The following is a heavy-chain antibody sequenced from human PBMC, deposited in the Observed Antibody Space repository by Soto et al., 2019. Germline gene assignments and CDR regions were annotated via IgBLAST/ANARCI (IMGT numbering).Heavy chain of an antibody. D-gene: IGHD3-9*01. CDR2: VYYSGST. V-gene: IGHV4-39*01. J-gene: IGHJ6*02. Sequence: PSETLSLTCTVSGGSISSSSYYWGWIRQPPGKGLEWIGSVYYSGSTYYNPSLKSRVTISVDTSKNQFSLKLSSVTAADTALYYCARHTGYDILTGYYRDYGMDVWGQGTTVT. CDR3: ARHTGYDILTGYYRDYGMDV. CDR1: GGSISSSSYY.